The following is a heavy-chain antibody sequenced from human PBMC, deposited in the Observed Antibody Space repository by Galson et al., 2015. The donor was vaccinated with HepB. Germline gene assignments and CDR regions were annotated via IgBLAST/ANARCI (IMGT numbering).Heavy chain of an antibody. CDR3: ARGQHVKYSSSWYVVDY. V-gene: IGHV3-48*02. D-gene: IGHD6-13*01. CDR1: GFTFSSYS. Sequence: SLRLSCAASGFTFSSYSMNWVRQAPGKGLEWVSYISSSSSTIYYADSVKGRFTISRDNAKNSLYLQMNSLRDEDTAVYYCARGQHVKYSSSWYVVDYWGQGTLVTVSS. CDR2: ISSSSSTI. J-gene: IGHJ4*02.